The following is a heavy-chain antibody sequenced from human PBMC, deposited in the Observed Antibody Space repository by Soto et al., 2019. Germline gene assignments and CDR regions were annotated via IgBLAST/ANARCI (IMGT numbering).Heavy chain of an antibody. CDR3: ALTVTDAFDI. J-gene: IGHJ3*02. CDR1: GGAFSGYY. V-gene: IGHV4-34*01. CDR2: INHSGST. Sequence: QVQLQQWGAGLLKPSETLSLTCAVYGGAFSGYYWIWIRQPPGKGLEWIGEINHSGSTNYNPSLKSRVTISVDTSKNQFSLKLSSVTAADTAVCYCALTVTDAFDIWGQGTMVTVSS. D-gene: IGHD4-17*01.